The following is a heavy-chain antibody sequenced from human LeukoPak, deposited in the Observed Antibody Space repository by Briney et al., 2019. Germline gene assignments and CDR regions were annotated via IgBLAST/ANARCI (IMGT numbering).Heavy chain of an antibody. J-gene: IGHJ4*02. CDR2: INHSGST. CDR3: ARGQYSSSPVFDF. Sequence: SETLSLTCAVYGGSFSGYYWSWIRQPPGKGLEWIGEINHSGSTKYNPSLKSRATISEDTSKHQFSLKLSSVTAADTAVYYCARGQYSSSPVFDFWGQGTLVTASS. D-gene: IGHD6-6*01. CDR1: GGSFSGYY. V-gene: IGHV4-34*01.